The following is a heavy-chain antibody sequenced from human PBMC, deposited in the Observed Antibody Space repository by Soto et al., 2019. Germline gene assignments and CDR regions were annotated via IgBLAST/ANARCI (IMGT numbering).Heavy chain of an antibody. Sequence: QITLKESGPTLVKPTQTLTLTCTFSGFSLSTTGVGVGWIRQPPGKALEWLALIYWDGEKRYSPSLKSRLTITKDTSKNQVVLTMTNIDPVDTATYYCAHRPWYAFEPWGQGILVTVSS. CDR3: AHRPWYAFEP. CDR1: GFSLSTTGVG. V-gene: IGHV2-5*02. CDR2: IYWDGEK. D-gene: IGHD6-13*01. J-gene: IGHJ5*02.